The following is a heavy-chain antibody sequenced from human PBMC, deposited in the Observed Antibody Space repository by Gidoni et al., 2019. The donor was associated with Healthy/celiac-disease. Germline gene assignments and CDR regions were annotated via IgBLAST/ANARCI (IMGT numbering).Heavy chain of an antibody. CDR2: IWYDGSNK. CDR1: GFTFSSYG. CDR3: AREGHIVVVSFDY. J-gene: IGHJ4*02. D-gene: IGHD2-21*01. Sequence: QVQLGESGGGVVQPGRSLRLACAASGFTFSSYGMHWVRQAPGKGLEWVAVIWYDGSNKYYADSVKGRFTISRDNSKNTLYLQMNSLRAEDTAVYYCAREGHIVVVSFDYWGQGTLVTVSS. V-gene: IGHV3-33*01.